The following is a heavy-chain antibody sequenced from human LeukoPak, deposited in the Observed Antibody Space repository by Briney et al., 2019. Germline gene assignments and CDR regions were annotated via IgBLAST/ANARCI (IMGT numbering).Heavy chain of an antibody. CDR1: GGSISSYY. V-gene: IGHV4-4*07. CDR3: ARVYYDILTGYNWFDP. D-gene: IGHD3-9*01. Sequence: PSETLSLTCTVSGGSISSYYWSWIRQPAGKGLERIGRIYTSGSTNYNPSLKSRVTMSVDTSKNQFSLKLSSVTAADTAVYYCARVYYDILTGYNWFDPWGQGTLVTVSS. J-gene: IGHJ5*02. CDR2: IYTSGST.